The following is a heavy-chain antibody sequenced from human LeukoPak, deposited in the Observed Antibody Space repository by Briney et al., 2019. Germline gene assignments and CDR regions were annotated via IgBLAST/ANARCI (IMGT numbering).Heavy chain of an antibody. V-gene: IGHV1-69*05. D-gene: IGHD1-26*01. CDR3: ARDNSVGDTAWWFDP. Sequence: SVKVSCKAFGGTFSSYAISWVRQAPGQGLEWMGTIIPMYGTTNYAQKFQGRLSLTRDMSTSTDYMELSSLRSEDTAVYYCARDNSVGDTAWWFDPWGQGTLVTVSS. CDR2: IIPMYGTT. J-gene: IGHJ5*02. CDR1: GGTFSSYA.